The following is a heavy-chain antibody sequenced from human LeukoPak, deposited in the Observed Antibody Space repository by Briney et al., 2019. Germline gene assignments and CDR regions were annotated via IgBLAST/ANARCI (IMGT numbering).Heavy chain of an antibody. J-gene: IGHJ6*02. CDR2: ISYDGSNK. Sequence: PGGSLRLSCAASGFTFSSYAMHWVRQAPGKGLEWVAVISYDGSNKYYADSVKGRFTISRDNSKNTLYLQMNSLRAEDTAVYYCARDLPPDYDFWNSYGMDVWGQGTTVTVSS. CDR1: GFTFSSYA. D-gene: IGHD3-3*01. V-gene: IGHV3-30*04. CDR3: ARDLPPDYDFWNSYGMDV.